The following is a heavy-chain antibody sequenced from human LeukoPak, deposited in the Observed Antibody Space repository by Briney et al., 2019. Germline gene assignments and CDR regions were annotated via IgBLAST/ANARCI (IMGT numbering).Heavy chain of an antibody. CDR1: GDSISSSSYY. Sequence: SETLSLTCTVSGDSISSSSYYWGWIRQPPGKGLEWIGSVHHSGSTYYTPSLKSRVTISVDTSKNQFSLKLSSVTAADTAVYYCARDYYDSSGQLRYFDYWGQGTLVTVSS. CDR3: ARDYYDSSGQLRYFDY. V-gene: IGHV4-39*07. CDR2: VHHSGST. D-gene: IGHD3-22*01. J-gene: IGHJ4*02.